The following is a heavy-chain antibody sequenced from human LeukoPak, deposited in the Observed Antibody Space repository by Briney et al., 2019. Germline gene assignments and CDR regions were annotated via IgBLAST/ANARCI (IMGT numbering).Heavy chain of an antibody. CDR2: IYYSGST. CDR1: GGSFSGYY. J-gene: IGHJ3*02. V-gene: IGHV4-34*01. CDR3: ARSTYDSSGFDI. D-gene: IGHD3-22*01. Sequence: PSETLSLTCAVYGGSFSGYYWSWIRQPPGKGLEWIGSIYYSGSTYYNPSLKSRVTISVDTSKNQFSLKLSSVTAADTAVYYCARSTYDSSGFDIWGQGTMVTVSS.